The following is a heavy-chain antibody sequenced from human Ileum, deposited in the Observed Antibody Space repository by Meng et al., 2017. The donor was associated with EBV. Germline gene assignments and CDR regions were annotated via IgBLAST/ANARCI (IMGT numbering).Heavy chain of an antibody. J-gene: IGHJ4*02. Sequence: QVQLVQSGSELKNPGASGTVSCKASGYSSTSYAMNWVRQAPGQGLEWMGWINTNPVNPTYAQGVTRRFVFSLDTDVSTAYLQISSLKAEDTPVYYCARGVVGATSGDYWGQGTLVTVSS. CDR2: INTNPVNP. CDR1: GYSSTSYA. V-gene: IGHV7-4-1*02. D-gene: IGHD1-26*01. CDR3: ARGVVGATSGDY.